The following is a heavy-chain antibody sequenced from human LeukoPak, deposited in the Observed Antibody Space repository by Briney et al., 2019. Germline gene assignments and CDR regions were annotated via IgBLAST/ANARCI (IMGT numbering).Heavy chain of an antibody. V-gene: IGHV3-48*03. CDR2: ISSGATTM. J-gene: IGHJ4*02. CDR1: GFMFRSFE. CDR3: ALLAVASDFDY. D-gene: IGHD6-19*01. Sequence: GGSLRLSCAASGFMFRSFEMYWVRQPPGNGLEWIAYISSGATTMYYADSVKGRFTISRDDAKNSLFLQMNSLRAEDTAVYYCALLAVASDFDYWGQGALVTVSS.